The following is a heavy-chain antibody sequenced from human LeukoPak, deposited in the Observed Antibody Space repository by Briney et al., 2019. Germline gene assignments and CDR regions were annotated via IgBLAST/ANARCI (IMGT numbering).Heavy chain of an antibody. CDR2: INPNSGGT. J-gene: IGHJ5*02. CDR1: GYTFTGYY. D-gene: IGHD3-10*01. CDR3: ARSIPLWKELRRDWFDP. Sequence: ASVKVSCKASGYTFTGYYMHWVRQAPGQGLEWMGWINPNSGGTNYAQKFQGRVTMTRDTSISTAYMELSRLGSDDTAVYYCARSIPLWKELRRDWFDPWGQGTLVLVSS. V-gene: IGHV1-2*02.